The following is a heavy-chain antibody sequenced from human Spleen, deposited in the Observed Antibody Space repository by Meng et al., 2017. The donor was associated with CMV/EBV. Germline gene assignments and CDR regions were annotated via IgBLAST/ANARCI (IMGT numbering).Heavy chain of an antibody. CDR2: IYHSGST. D-gene: IGHD2-2*01. Sequence: SETLSLTCTVSGYSISSGYYWGWIRQPPGKGLEWIGSIYHSGSTYYNPSLKSRVTISVDTSKNQFSLKLSSVTAADTAVYYCARAPCSSTSCSPYYFDYWGQGTLVTVSS. V-gene: IGHV4-38-2*02. CDR1: GYSISSGYY. CDR3: ARAPCSSTSCSPYYFDY. J-gene: IGHJ4*02.